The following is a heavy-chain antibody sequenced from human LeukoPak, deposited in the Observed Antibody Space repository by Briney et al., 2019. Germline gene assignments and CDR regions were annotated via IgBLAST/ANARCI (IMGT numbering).Heavy chain of an antibody. Sequence: SGGSLRLSCAASGFTFSSYSMNWVRQAPGKGLEWVSSISRSSRHVYYAGSVKGRFTISRDNAKNSLYLQMNSLRAEDMAVYFCVRDLMGSGSTTAYLHHWGQGTLVTVSS. J-gene: IGHJ1*01. CDR1: GFTFSSYS. V-gene: IGHV3-21*01. D-gene: IGHD1-1*01. CDR3: VRDLMGSGSTTAYLHH. CDR2: ISRSSRHV.